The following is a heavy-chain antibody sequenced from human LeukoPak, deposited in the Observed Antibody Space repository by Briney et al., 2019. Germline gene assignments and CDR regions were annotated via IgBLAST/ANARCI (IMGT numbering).Heavy chain of an antibody. J-gene: IGHJ6*04. V-gene: IGHV4-59*01. CDR1: GGSISSYY. CDR2: IYYSGST. Sequence: ETLSLTCTVSGGSISSYYWSWIRQPPGKGLEWIGYIYYSGSTNYNPSLKSRVTISVDTSKNQFSLKLSSVTAADTAVYYCARDLLWFGEGYCYYYGMDVWGKGTTVTVSS. CDR3: ARDLLWFGEGYCYYYGMDV. D-gene: IGHD3-10*01.